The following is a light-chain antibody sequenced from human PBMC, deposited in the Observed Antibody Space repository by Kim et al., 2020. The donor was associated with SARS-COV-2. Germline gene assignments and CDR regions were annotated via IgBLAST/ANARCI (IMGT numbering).Light chain of an antibody. J-gene: IGKJ2*01. CDR2: RAS. CDR1: QSVSTS. V-gene: IGKV3-15*01. CDR3: QQYINWPPKYT. Sequence: SPGERATLSGRASQSVSTSLAWYQQKAGQAPRLLIYRASTRATGIPARFSGSGSGTEFTLTISSLESDDSAVYYCQQYINWPPKYTFGQGTKLEIK.